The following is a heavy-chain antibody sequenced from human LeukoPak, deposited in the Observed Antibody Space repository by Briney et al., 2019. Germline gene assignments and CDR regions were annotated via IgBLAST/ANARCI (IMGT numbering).Heavy chain of an antibody. CDR1: GGSFSGYY. Sequence: PSETLSLTCAVYGGSFSGYYWSWIRQPPGKGLEWIGEINHSGSTNYNPSLKSRVTISVDTSKNQFSLKLSSVTAADTAVYYCARDKDGGSFLEEVLDYWGQGTLVTVSS. V-gene: IGHV4-34*01. D-gene: IGHD1-26*01. CDR3: ARDKDGGSFLEEVLDY. J-gene: IGHJ4*02. CDR2: INHSGST.